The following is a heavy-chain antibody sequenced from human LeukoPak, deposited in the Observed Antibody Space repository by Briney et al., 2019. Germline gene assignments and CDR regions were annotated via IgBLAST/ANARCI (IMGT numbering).Heavy chain of an antibody. V-gene: IGHV3-23*01. J-gene: IGHJ5*02. CDR3: AKARFTMVQGVRGPDWFDP. D-gene: IGHD3-10*01. CDR2: ISGSGGST. Sequence: GGSLRLSCAASGFTFSSYAMSWVRQAPGKGLEWVSGISGSGGSTYYADSVKGRFTISRDNPKNTLYLQMNSLRAEDTAIYYCAKARFTMVQGVRGPDWFDPWGQGTLVTVSS. CDR1: GFTFSSYA.